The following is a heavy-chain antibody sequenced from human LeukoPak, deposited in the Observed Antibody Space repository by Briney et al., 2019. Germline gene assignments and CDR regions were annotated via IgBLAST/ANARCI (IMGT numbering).Heavy chain of an antibody. J-gene: IGHJ6*03. D-gene: IGHD2-2*01. CDR2: INPNSGGT. CDR3: ARDLIGYCSSTSCNPYYYMDV. CDR1: GYTFTGYY. Sequence: GASVKVSCKASGYTFTGYYMHWVRQAPGQGLEWTGWINPNSGGTNYAQKFQGRVTMTRDTSISTAYMELSRLRSDDTAVYYCARDLIGYCSSTSCNPYYYMDVLGKGTTVTVSS. V-gene: IGHV1-2*02.